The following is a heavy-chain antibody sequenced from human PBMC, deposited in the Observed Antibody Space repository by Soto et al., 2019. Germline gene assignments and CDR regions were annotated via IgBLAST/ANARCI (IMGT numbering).Heavy chain of an antibody. D-gene: IGHD4-17*01. J-gene: IGHJ3*02. CDR2: IRSKAYGGTT. CDR3: TRALATVVTPFAFDI. Sequence: GGSLRLSCTASGFTFGDYAMSWFRQAPGKGLEWVGFIRSKAYGGTTEYAASVKGRFTISRDDSKSIAYLQMSSLKTEDTAVYYCTRALATVVTPFAFDIWGQGTMVTVSS. V-gene: IGHV3-49*03. CDR1: GFTFGDYA.